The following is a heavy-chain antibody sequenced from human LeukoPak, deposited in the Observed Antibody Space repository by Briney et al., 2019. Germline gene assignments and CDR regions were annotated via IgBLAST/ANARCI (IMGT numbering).Heavy chain of an antibody. CDR2: ISSIDGST. CDR1: GFTFSSYS. V-gene: IGHV3-23*01. D-gene: IGHD1-26*01. CDR3: AKVASGSYYNWPFDY. Sequence: GGSLRLSCAASGFTFSSYSMNWVRQAPGKGLEWVSGISSIDGSTYYADSVKGRFTVSRDNSKNTLYLQMNSLRAEDTAVYYCAKVASGSYYNWPFDYWGQGTLVTVSS. J-gene: IGHJ4*02.